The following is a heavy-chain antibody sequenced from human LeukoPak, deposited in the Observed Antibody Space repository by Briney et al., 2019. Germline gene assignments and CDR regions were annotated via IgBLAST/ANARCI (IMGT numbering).Heavy chain of an antibody. CDR3: ARAQRGYCSSTSCQKAHYYHYYMDV. V-gene: IGHV1-8*03. J-gene: IGHJ6*03. CDR1: GYTFTSYD. D-gene: IGHD2-2*03. Sequence: ASVKVSCKASGYTFTSYDINWVRQATGQGLEWMGWMNPNSGNTGYAQKFQGRVTITRNTSISTAYMELSSLRSEDTAVYYCARAQRGYCSSTSCQKAHYYHYYMDVWGKGTTVTVSS. CDR2: MNPNSGNT.